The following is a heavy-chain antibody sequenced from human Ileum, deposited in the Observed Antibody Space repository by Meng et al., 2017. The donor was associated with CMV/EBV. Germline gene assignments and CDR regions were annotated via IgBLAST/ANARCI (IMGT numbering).Heavy chain of an antibody. CDR2: VYWDDDK. V-gene: IGHV2-5*02. Sequence: QLTLKASEPTLVKPPQSLPLTCTFSGFSLSTDGVGVGWIRQPPGKALEWLALVYWDDDKHYSPSLTSRVTVTKDTSENLVFLTLTNMDAVDTGTYYCAYRRGGGSGWNWFGPWGQGILVTVSS. CDR1: GFSLSTDGVG. J-gene: IGHJ5*02. D-gene: IGHD6-19*01. CDR3: AYRRGGGSGWNWFGP.